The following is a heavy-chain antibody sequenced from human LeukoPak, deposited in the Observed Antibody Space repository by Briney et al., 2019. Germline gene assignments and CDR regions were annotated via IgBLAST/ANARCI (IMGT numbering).Heavy chain of an antibody. V-gene: IGHV1-24*01. J-gene: IGHJ4*02. CDR3: ATDLLYCSSTSCQGY. Sequence: ASVKVSCKVSGYTLTELSMHWVRQAPGKGLEGMGGFDPEDGETIYAQKFQGRVTMTEDTSTDTAYMELSSLRSEDTAVYYCATDLLYCSSTSCQGYWGQGTLVTVSS. CDR1: GYTLTELS. CDR2: FDPEDGET. D-gene: IGHD2-2*01.